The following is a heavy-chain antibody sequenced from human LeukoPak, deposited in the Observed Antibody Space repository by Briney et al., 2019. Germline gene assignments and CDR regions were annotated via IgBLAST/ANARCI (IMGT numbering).Heavy chain of an antibody. J-gene: IGHJ4*02. CDR2: MYYSGST. V-gene: IGHV4-39*01. D-gene: IGHD6-6*01. CDR1: GGSISSSSYY. CDR3: ARGRRSRGAARLYYFDY. Sequence: PSETLSLTCTVSGGSISSSSYYWGWIRQPPGKGLEWIGSMYYSGSTYYNPSLKSRVTLSVDTSKTQFSLKLSPVTAADTAVYYCARGRRSRGAARLYYFDYWGQGTLVTVSS.